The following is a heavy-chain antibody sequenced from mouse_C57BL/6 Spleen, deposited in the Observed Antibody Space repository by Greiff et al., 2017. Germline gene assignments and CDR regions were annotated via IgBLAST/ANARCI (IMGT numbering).Heavy chain of an antibody. CDR2: IRNKANGYTT. CDR3: ARSHYGNYYAMDY. D-gene: IGHD2-1*01. CDR1: GFTFTDYY. V-gene: IGHV7-3*01. Sequence: EVKLMESGGGLVQPGGSLSLSCAASGFTFTDYYMSWVRQPPGKALEWLGFIRNKANGYTTEYSASVKGRFTISRDNSQSSLYLQMNALRAEDSATYYCARSHYGNYYAMDYWGQGTSVTVSS. J-gene: IGHJ4*01.